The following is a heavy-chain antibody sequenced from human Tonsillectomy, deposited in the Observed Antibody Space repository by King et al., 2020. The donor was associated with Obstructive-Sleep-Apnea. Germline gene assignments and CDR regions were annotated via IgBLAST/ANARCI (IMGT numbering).Heavy chain of an antibody. V-gene: IGHV3-53*04. CDR1: GFTVSSNY. CDR2: IYSGGST. J-gene: IGHJ5*02. Sequence: VQLVESGGGLVQPGGSLRLSCAASGFTVSSNYMSWVRQAPGKGLEWVSVIYSGGSTYYADSVKGRVTISRHNSKKPLYLQMNSLRAADTAVYYCARDPAGGSGSSRFDPWGQGTLVTVSS. D-gene: IGHD3-10*01. CDR3: ARDPAGGSGSSRFDP.